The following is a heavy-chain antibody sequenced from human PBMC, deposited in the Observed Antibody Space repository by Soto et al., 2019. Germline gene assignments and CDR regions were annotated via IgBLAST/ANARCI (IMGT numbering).Heavy chain of an antibody. CDR2: IYPGDSET. V-gene: IGHV5-51*01. CDR1: GYSFTSYW. J-gene: IGHJ6*02. Sequence: GESLKISCKGSGYSFTSYWIAWVRQMPGKGLEWMGIIYPGDSETRYSPSFQGQVTISADKSINTAYLQWSSLKASDTAMYYCASSPRGYCSSTSCRELGNYYGMDVWGQGTTVTVSS. D-gene: IGHD2-2*01. CDR3: ASSPRGYCSSTSCRELGNYYGMDV.